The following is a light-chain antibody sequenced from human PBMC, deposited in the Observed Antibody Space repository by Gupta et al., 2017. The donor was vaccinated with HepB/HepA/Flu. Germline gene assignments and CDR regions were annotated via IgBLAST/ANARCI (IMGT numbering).Light chain of an antibody. CDR1: QSVGNF. J-gene: IGKJ4*01. CDR3: QQRNNWPLT. Sequence: EIVLTQFPATLSLSPGERATLSCRASQSVGNFLAPYQHKPGQAPRLLIFDAFNRATGIPARFSGSGSGTDFTLTISSLDPEDFALYYCQQRNNWPLTLGGGTKVEIK. CDR2: DAF. V-gene: IGKV3-11*01.